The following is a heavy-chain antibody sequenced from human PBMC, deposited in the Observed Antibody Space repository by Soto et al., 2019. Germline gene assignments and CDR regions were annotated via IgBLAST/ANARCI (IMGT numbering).Heavy chain of an antibody. Sequence: QVELLESGGGVVHPGRSLRISCAASGFTFRAYGMHWVRQAPGKGLEWVALIWFDGSNVYYADSVKGRFTISRDNSNNTLFLQMNSLRAEDTAVYFCAKDATSYYYDSETNQLPSDYWGQGTLVTVSS. D-gene: IGHD3-22*01. CDR2: IWFDGSNV. V-gene: IGHV3-33*06. CDR3: AKDATSYYYDSETNQLPSDY. J-gene: IGHJ4*02. CDR1: GFTFRAYG.